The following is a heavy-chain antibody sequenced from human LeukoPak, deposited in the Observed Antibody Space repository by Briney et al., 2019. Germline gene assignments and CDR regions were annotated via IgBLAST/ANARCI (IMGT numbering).Heavy chain of an antibody. V-gene: IGHV6-1*01. CDR2: TYYRSKWYN. D-gene: IGHD2-15*01. J-gene: IGHJ2*01. Sequence: SQTPSLTCAISGDSVSSNSAAWNWIRQSPSRGLEWLGRTYYRSKWYNDYAVSVKSRITINPDTSKNQFSLQLNSVTPEDTAVYYCARDRVGYCSGGSCYSAWYFDLWGRGTLVTVSS. CDR3: ARDRVGYCSGGSCYSAWYFDL. CDR1: GDSVSSNSAA.